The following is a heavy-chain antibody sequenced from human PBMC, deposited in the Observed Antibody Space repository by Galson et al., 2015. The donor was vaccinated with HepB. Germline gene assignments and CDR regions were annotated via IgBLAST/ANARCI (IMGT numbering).Heavy chain of an antibody. D-gene: IGHD3-10*01. Sequence: SLRLSCAASGFTFSSYAMHWVRQAPGKGLEWVAVISYDGSNKYYADSVKGRFTISRDNSKNTLYLQMNSLRAEDTAVYYCARIGFGELSTENDYWGQGTLVTVSS. CDR3: ARIGFGELSTENDY. V-gene: IGHV3-30*04. J-gene: IGHJ4*02. CDR1: GFTFSSYA. CDR2: ISYDGSNK.